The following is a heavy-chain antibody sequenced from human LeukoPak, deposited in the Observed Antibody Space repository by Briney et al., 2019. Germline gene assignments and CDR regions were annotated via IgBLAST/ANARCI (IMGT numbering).Heavy chain of an antibody. CDR3: ARDHGYSRFDY. J-gene: IGHJ4*02. CDR2: INPNSGGT. D-gene: IGHD2-21*01. CDR1: GGTFSSYA. Sequence: ASVKVSCKASGGTFSSYAISWVRQAPGQGLEWMGWINPNSGGTNYAQKFQGRVTMTRDTSIREVYMELSRLKSDDTAVYYCARDHGYSRFDYWGQGTLVAVSS. V-gene: IGHV1-2*02.